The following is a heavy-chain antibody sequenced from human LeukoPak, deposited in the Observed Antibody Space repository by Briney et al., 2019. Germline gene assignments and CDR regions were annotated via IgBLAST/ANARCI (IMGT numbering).Heavy chain of an antibody. CDR3: ARVRTYSSGWYGAFDI. J-gene: IGHJ3*02. Sequence: SVKVSCKASGYTFTSYGISWVRQAPGQGLEWMGRIIPILGIANYAQKFQGRVTITADKSTSTAYMELSSLRSEDTAVYYCARVRTYSSGWYGAFDIWGQGTMVTVSS. CDR1: GYTFTSYG. D-gene: IGHD6-19*01. CDR2: IIPILGIA. V-gene: IGHV1-69*04.